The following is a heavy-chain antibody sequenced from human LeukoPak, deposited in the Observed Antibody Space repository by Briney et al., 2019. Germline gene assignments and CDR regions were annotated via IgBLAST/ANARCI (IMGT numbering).Heavy chain of an antibody. J-gene: IGHJ3*02. D-gene: IGHD6-19*01. CDR1: GFTVSSNY. CDR2: LYSGGST. CDR3: ARGAPFSSGWYKAFDI. V-gene: IGHV3-53*05. Sequence: PGGSLRLSCAASGFTVSSNYMSWVRQAPGKGLEWVSVLYSGGSTYYADSVKGRFIISRDNSKNTLYLQMNSLRSEDTAVYYCARGAPFSSGWYKAFDIWGQGTMVTVSS.